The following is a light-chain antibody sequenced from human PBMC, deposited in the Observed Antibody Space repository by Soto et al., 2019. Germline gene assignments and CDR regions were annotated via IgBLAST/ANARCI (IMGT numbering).Light chain of an antibody. CDR3: QPYHNRPRT. CDR1: QSVSSN. CDR2: GAS. V-gene: IGKV3-15*01. J-gene: IGKJ1*01. Sequence: EIVMTQSPATLFVSPGERATLSCRASQSVSSNLAWYQQKPGQAPRLLIYGASTRATGIPARFSGSGSGTEFTLTISSLQSEDFAVYYCQPYHNRPRTFGQGTKVDIK.